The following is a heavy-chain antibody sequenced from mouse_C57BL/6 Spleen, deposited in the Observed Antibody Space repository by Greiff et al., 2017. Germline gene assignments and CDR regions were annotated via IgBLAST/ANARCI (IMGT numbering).Heavy chain of an antibody. V-gene: IGHV5-16*01. CDR3: ARAAYYSNYVDYFDY. CDR1: GFTFSDYY. Sequence: EVKLVESEGGLVQPGSSMKLSCTASGFTFSDYYMAWVRQVPEKGLEWVANINYDGSSTYYLDSLKSRFIISKDNAKNILYLQMSSLKSEDTATXSCARAAYYSNYVDYFDYWGQGTTLTVSS. D-gene: IGHD2-5*01. CDR2: INYDGSST. J-gene: IGHJ2*01.